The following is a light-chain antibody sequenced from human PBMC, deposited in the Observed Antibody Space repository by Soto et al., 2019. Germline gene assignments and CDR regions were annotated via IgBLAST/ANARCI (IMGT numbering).Light chain of an antibody. Sequence: EIVLTQSPGTLSLSPGERATLSCRASQSVSSNYLVWYQQKPGQAPRLLIYGASTRAAGVPDRFSGSGSGTDFTLTITRLEPEDSAVYFCQQYGRSPLLYAFGQGTKLGVK. V-gene: IGKV3-20*01. CDR3: QQYGRSPLLYA. CDR1: QSVSSNY. J-gene: IGKJ2*01. CDR2: GAS.